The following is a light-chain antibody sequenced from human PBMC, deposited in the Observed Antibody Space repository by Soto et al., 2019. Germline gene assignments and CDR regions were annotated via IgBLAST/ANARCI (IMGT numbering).Light chain of an antibody. V-gene: IGKV1-39*01. Sequence: DIQMTQSPSSLSASVGDRVTITCRASQSIGTYLSWHQQRPGKAPRLLIHSASSLQSGVPSRFSGSGSGTDFTLTISSLQVEDFATYFCQLSHNIPRTFGQGTKVEIK. J-gene: IGKJ2*01. CDR2: SAS. CDR1: QSIGTY. CDR3: QLSHNIPRT.